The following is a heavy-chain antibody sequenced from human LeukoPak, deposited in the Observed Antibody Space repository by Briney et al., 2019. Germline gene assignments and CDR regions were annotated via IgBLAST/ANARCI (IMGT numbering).Heavy chain of an antibody. V-gene: IGHV1-46*01. J-gene: IGHJ5*02. Sequence: ASVKVSCKASGYTFTSYYMHWVRQAPGQGLEWMGIINPSGGSTSYAQKFQGRVTMTRDTSTSTVYMGLSSLRSEDTAVYYCARTRHPGWFDPWGQGTLVTVSS. CDR3: ARTRHPGWFDP. CDR2: INPSGGST. CDR1: GYTFTSYY.